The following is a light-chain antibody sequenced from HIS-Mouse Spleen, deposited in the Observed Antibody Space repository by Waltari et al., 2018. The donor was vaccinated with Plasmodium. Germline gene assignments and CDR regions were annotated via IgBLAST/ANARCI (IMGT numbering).Light chain of an antibody. Sequence: EIVMTQSPATLSVSPGERATLSCRASQSVSSNLAGYQQKPGQAPRRLIYGASTRATGIPVRFSGSVSGTEFTLTISSLQSEDFAVYYCQQYNNWPAWTFGQGTKVEIK. CDR1: QSVSSN. CDR3: QQYNNWPAWT. J-gene: IGKJ1*01. V-gene: IGKV3-15*01. CDR2: GAS.